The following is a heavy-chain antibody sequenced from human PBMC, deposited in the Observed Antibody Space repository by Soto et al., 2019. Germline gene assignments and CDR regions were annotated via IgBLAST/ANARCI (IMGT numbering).Heavy chain of an antibody. Sequence: EVQLVESGGGLVQPGGSLKLACLASGFPISDSAIHWVRKASGKGLELVGRIRSKTNNYATTYGAPVRGRFTLSRDETKNTAYLQMNNLESDYAAVYYCTRHAGGQVEHFFYYYFMDVWGKGTTVSV. V-gene: IGHV3-73*01. CDR3: TRHAGGQVEHFFYYYFMDV. CDR2: IRSKTNNYAT. J-gene: IGHJ6*03. CDR1: GFPISDSA. D-gene: IGHD3-3*02.